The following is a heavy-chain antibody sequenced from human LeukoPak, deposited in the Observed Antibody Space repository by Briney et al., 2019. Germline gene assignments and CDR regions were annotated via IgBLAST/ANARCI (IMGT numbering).Heavy chain of an antibody. Sequence: WVRQAPGKGLEWIGEIYHSGRTNFNPSLKSRVTISVDKSKNQFSLRLNSVTAADTAVYYCARVQFSSGSLDYWGQGTLVTVSS. V-gene: IGHV4-4*02. CDR2: IYHSGRT. D-gene: IGHD6-19*01. CDR3: ARVQFSSGSLDY. J-gene: IGHJ4*02.